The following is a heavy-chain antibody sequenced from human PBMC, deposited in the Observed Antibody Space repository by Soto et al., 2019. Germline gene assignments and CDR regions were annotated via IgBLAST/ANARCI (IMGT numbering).Heavy chain of an antibody. J-gene: IGHJ4*02. V-gene: IGHV1-3*01. D-gene: IGHD6-19*01. Sequence: SVKVSCKDSGYAFTDYSFSWVRQAPGQRLEWMGWINAGNGNTKYSQKFQGRVTITRDTSASTAYMELSSLRSEDTAVYYCARAVAVPADFDYWGQGTLVTVSS. CDR3: ARAVAVPADFDY. CDR2: INAGNGNT. CDR1: GYAFTDYS.